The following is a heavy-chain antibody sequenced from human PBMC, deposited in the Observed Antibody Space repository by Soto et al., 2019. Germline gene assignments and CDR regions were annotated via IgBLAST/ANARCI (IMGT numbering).Heavy chain of an antibody. Sequence: PSETLSLTCTVSGGSISSYYWSWIRQPPGKGLEWIGYIYYSGSTNYNPSLKSRVTISVDNAKNSLYLQMNSLRAEDTAVYYCASEGPPSISWGQGTLVTVSS. D-gene: IGHD3-3*02. CDR1: GGSISSYY. J-gene: IGHJ5*02. CDR3: ASEGPPSIS. V-gene: IGHV4-59*12. CDR2: IYYSGST.